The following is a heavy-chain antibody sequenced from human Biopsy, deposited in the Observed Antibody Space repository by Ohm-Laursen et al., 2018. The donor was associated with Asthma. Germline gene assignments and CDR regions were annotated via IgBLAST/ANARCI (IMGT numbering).Heavy chain of an antibody. J-gene: IGHJ6*02. Sequence: SLQLSCTASEFPYSSYAMNWVRQAPGKGLERVSSISGNGDNTHYSDSVQGRFIISRDNSKNTLYLQMNSLRVEDTAIYFCAKDKVGAANSYQYGMDVWGQGTTVTVSS. CDR3: AKDKVGAANSYQYGMDV. V-gene: IGHV3-23*01. D-gene: IGHD1-26*01. CDR1: EFPYSSYA. CDR2: ISGNGDNT.